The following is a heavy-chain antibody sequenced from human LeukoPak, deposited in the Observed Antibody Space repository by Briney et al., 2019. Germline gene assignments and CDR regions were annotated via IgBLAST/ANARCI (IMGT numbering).Heavy chain of an antibody. CDR3: ARERYYDFWSGPYYFDY. Sequence: GASVKVSCKASGYTFTSYGISWVRQAPGQGLEWMGWISAYNGNTNYAQKLQGRVTMTTDTSTSTAYMELSSLRSEDTAVYYCARERYYDFWSGPYYFDYWGQGTLVTVSS. CDR1: GYTFTSYG. V-gene: IGHV1-18*01. J-gene: IGHJ4*02. D-gene: IGHD3-3*01. CDR2: ISAYNGNT.